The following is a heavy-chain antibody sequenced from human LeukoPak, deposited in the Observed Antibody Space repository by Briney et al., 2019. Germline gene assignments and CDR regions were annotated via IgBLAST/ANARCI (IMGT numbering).Heavy chain of an antibody. CDR2: IYPNSGGT. D-gene: IGHD3-10*01. CDR3: ARDRGYYGSGSYFESTPKNNWFDP. V-gene: IGHV1-18*01. J-gene: IGHJ5*02. Sequence: ASVKVSCKASGYTFTSYDINWVRQATGQGLEWMGWIYPNSGGTNYAQKLQGRVTMTTDTSTSTAYMELRSLRSDDTAVYYCARDRGYYGSGSYFESTPKNNWFDPWGQGTLVTVSS. CDR1: GYTFTSYD.